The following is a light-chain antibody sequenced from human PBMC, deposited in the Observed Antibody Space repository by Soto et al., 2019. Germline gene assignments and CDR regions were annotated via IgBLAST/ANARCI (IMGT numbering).Light chain of an antibody. CDR1: QSVSTD. CDR3: QQYNDWPPIT. CDR2: GAS. J-gene: IGKJ3*01. V-gene: IGKV3-15*01. Sequence: VMTQSPPTLSVSPGERATLSCRASQSVSTDLAWYQQNPGQSPTQLIYGASTRDTDVPARFSGGGSGTEFTLTISSLHSEDVAIYYCQQYNDWPPITFGPGTKVDIK.